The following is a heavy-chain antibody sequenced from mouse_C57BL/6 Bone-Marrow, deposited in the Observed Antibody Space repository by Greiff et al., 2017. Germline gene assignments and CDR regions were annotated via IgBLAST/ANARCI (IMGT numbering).Heavy chain of an antibody. J-gene: IGHJ4*01. V-gene: IGHV14-4*01. CDR2: IDPENGDT. D-gene: IGHD2-3*01. Sequence: EVQLQQSGAELVRPGASVTLSCTASGFNIKDDYMHWVKPRPEHCLVWIGWIDPENGDTEYASKFQGLASLTADTSANTAYLQLSSLTSEDTAVYYCTTNGYYGYAMDYGGQGTSVTVSS. CDR3: TTNGYYGYAMDY. CDR1: GFNIKDDY.